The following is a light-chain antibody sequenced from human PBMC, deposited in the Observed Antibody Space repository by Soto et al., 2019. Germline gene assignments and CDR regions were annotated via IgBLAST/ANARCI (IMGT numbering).Light chain of an antibody. CDR1: QSISGY. J-gene: IGKJ1*01. V-gene: IGKV1-5*01. CDR2: DAS. Sequence: DIQMTQSPSTLSASVGDRVTITARFSQSISGYLAWYQQKPGKAPNLLTYDASSLERGVPSRFSGSGSGTEFTRTISRLQSDDSATDYCHQYTDSWGMFGQGTKVDIK. CDR3: HQYTDSWGM.